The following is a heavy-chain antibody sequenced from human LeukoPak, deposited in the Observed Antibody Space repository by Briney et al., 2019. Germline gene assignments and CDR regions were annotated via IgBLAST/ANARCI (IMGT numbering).Heavy chain of an antibody. Sequence: GGSLRPSCAASGFTFSSYAMSWVRQAPGKGLEWVSAISGSGGSTYYADSVKGRFTISRDNSKNTLYLQMNSLRAEDTAVYYCAKSLYGSGTNWFDHWGQGTLVTVSS. CDR1: GFTFSSYA. V-gene: IGHV3-23*01. CDR2: ISGSGGST. D-gene: IGHD3-10*01. J-gene: IGHJ5*02. CDR3: AKSLYGSGTNWFDH.